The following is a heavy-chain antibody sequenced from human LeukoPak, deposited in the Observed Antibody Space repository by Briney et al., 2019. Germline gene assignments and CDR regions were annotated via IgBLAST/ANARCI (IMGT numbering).Heavy chain of an antibody. V-gene: IGHV4-34*01. J-gene: IGHJ4*02. CDR2: INHSGST. Sequence: KTSETLSLTCAVYSGSFSGYYWSWIRQPPGKGLEWIGEINHSGSTNYNPSLKSRVTISVDTSKNQFSLKLSSVTAADTAVYYCARGFGYGAIRFDYWGQGTLVTVSS. CDR1: SGSFSGYY. CDR3: ARGFGYGAIRFDY. D-gene: IGHD4/OR15-4a*01.